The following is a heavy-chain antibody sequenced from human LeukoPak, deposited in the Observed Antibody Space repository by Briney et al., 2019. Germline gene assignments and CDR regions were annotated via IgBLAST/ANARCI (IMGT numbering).Heavy chain of an antibody. CDR3: ARALRLGELSFDY. Sequence: SVKVSCKASGGTFSSYAISWVRQAPGQGLEWMGGIIPIFGTANYAQKFQGRVTITTDGSTSTAYMELGSLRSEDTAVYYCARALRLGELSFDYWGQGTLVTVSS. CDR2: IIPIFGTA. D-gene: IGHD3-16*02. CDR1: GGTFSSYA. J-gene: IGHJ4*02. V-gene: IGHV1-69*05.